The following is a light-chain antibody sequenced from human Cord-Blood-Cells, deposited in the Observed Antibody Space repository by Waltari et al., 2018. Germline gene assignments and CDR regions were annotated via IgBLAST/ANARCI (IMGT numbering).Light chain of an antibody. Sequence: QSVLTQPPSASGTPGQRVTISCSGSSSNTGRNYVSWYQQLPGTAPKLLIYRNNQRPSGVPDRFSGSKSGTSASLAISGLRSEDEADYYCAAWDDSLSGYVFGTGTKVTVI. V-gene: IGLV1-47*01. CDR3: AAWDDSLSGYV. J-gene: IGLJ1*01. CDR2: RNN. CDR1: SSNTGRNY.